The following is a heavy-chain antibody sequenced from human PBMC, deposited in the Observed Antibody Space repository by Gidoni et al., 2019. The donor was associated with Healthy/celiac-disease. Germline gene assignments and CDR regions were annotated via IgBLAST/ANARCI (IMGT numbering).Heavy chain of an antibody. CDR2: ISGSGGST. CDR3: AKDSVLRFLEWLGYFDY. Sequence: EVQLLESGGGLVQPGGSLRLSCAASGFTFSSYAMSWVRQAPGKGLECVSAISGSGGSTYYADSVKGRFTISRDNSKNTLYLQMNSLRAEDTAVYYCAKDSVLRFLEWLGYFDYWGQGTLVTVSS. CDR1: GFTFSSYA. D-gene: IGHD3-3*01. V-gene: IGHV3-23*01. J-gene: IGHJ4*02.